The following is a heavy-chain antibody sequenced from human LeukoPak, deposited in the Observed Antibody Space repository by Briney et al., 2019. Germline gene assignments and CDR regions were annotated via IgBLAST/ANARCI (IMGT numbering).Heavy chain of an antibody. CDR2: ISYDGSNK. J-gene: IGHJ5*02. CDR1: GFTFSSYG. Sequence: PGRSLRLSCAASGFTFSSYGMHWVRQAPGKRLEWVAVISYDGSNKYYADSVKGRFTISRDNSKNTLYLQMNSLRAEDTAVYYCAKDLMDYYGPHWFDPWGQGTLVTVSS. V-gene: IGHV3-30*18. CDR3: AKDLMDYYGPHWFDP. D-gene: IGHD3-10*01.